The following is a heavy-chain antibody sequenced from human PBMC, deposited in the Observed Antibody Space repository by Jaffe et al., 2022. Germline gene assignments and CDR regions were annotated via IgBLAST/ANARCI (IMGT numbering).Heavy chain of an antibody. CDR1: GFTFSSYS. CDR3: ARSPGYDFWSGYYFDY. J-gene: IGHJ4*02. V-gene: IGHV3-48*01. D-gene: IGHD3-3*01. CDR2: ISSSSSTI. Sequence: EVQLVESGGGLVQPGGSLRLSCAASGFTFSSYSMNWVRQAPGKGLEWVSYISSSSSTIYYADSVKGRFTISRDNAKNSLYLQMNSLRAEDTAVYYCARSPGYDFWSGYYFDYWGQGTLVTVSS.